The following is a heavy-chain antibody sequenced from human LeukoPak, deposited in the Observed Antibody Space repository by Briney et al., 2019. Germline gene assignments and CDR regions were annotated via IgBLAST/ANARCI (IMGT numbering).Heavy chain of an antibody. J-gene: IGHJ4*02. CDR1: GFTFSTYD. CDR2: ISSSSYTI. D-gene: IGHD5-18*01. Sequence: GGSLRLSCAASGFTFSTYDMNWVRQAPGKGLEWVSHISSSSYTIYYADSVRGRFTISGDNSNNTLYLQMNSLTPEDTAVYFCARGYGESHFDYWGQGTLVTVSS. V-gene: IGHV3-48*01. CDR3: ARGYGESHFDY.